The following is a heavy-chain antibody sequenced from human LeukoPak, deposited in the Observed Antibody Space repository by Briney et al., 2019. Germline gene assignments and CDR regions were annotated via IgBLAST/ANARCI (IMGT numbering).Heavy chain of an antibody. Sequence: GGSLRLSCATSGFSFSSYAMSWVRQAPGKGLEWVSAMSSSDDGRYHAASVRGRFTISRDTSRSTLYLQMNSLRAEDTAVYYCAKGYSSGWGRAFDIWGQGTMVTVSS. J-gene: IGHJ3*02. CDR1: GFSFSSYA. CDR2: MSSSDDGR. D-gene: IGHD6-19*01. CDR3: AKGYSSGWGRAFDI. V-gene: IGHV3-23*01.